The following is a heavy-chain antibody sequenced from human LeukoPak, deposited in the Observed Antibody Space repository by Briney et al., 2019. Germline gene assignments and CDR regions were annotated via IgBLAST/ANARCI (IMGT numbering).Heavy chain of an antibody. V-gene: IGHV3-23*01. Sequence: GGSLRLSCAASGFTFSSYAMRWVRQAPGKGLEWVSSIIGSGGSTSYADTVKGRFTISRDKSKNTLYLQMNSLRAEDTAVYYCAKVTGYCSSPSCYTSNWFDPWGQGTLVTVSS. CDR2: IIGSGGST. D-gene: IGHD2-2*02. J-gene: IGHJ5*02. CDR1: GFTFSSYA. CDR3: AKVTGYCSSPSCYTSNWFDP.